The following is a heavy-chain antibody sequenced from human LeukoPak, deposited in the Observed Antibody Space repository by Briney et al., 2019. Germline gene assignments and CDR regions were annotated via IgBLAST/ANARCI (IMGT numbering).Heavy chain of an antibody. J-gene: IGHJ6*02. D-gene: IGHD6-19*01. CDR1: GFTFSSYW. CDR3: APASIAVAGRTDYYYYGMDV. CDR2: ISGSGGST. Sequence: PGGSLRLSCAASGFTFSSYWMNWVRQAPGKGLEWVSAISGSGGSTYYADSVKGRFTISRDNSKNTLYLQMNSLRAEDTAVYYCAPASIAVAGRTDYYYYGMDVWGQGTTVTVSS. V-gene: IGHV3-23*01.